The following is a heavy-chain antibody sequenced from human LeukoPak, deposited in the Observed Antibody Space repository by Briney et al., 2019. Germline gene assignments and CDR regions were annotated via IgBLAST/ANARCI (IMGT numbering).Heavy chain of an antibody. Sequence: PGGSLRLSCAASGFTFSSYSMNWIRQAPGKGLEWVSSISSSSSYIYYPYSVKGRFTISRDNAKNSLFLHMTSLRAEDTAVYYCASLDFWSGKDYYYGMDVWGQGTTVTVSS. D-gene: IGHD3-3*01. CDR2: ISSSSSYI. J-gene: IGHJ6*02. CDR3: ASLDFWSGKDYYYGMDV. V-gene: IGHV3-21*01. CDR1: GFTFSSYS.